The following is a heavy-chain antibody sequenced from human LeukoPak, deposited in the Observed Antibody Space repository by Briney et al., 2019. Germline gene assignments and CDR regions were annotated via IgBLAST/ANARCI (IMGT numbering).Heavy chain of an antibody. CDR2: IKPDGSEK. CDR3: ARDESGYHYGHYY. V-gene: IGHV3-7*03. CDR1: GFTFSDYY. D-gene: IGHD3-10*01. Sequence: GGSLRLSCAASGFTFSDYYMSWVRQAPGEGLDWVAAIKPDGSEKYYVDSVKGRFTISRDNVKNSLYLQMNSLRAEDTAMYYCARDESGYHYGHYYWGQGTLVTVSS. J-gene: IGHJ4*02.